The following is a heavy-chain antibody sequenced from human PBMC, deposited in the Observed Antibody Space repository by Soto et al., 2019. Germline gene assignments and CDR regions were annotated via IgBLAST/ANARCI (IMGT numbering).Heavy chain of an antibody. D-gene: IGHD3-3*01. CDR2: IIPIFGTA. CDR1: GGTFSSYA. CDR3: ARDPQASGKFRHGDYYYGMDV. Sequence: QVQLVQSGAEVKKPGSSVKVSCKASGGTFSSYAISWVRQAPGQGLEWMGGIIPIFGTANYAQKFQGRVTHGADESTGEEYTKPSYLGSGSPAVYYSARDPQASGKFRHGDYYYGMDVWGQGTTVTVSS. J-gene: IGHJ6*02. V-gene: IGHV1-69*01.